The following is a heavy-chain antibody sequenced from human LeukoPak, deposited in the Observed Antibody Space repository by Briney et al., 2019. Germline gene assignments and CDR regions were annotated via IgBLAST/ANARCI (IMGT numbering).Heavy chain of an antibody. Sequence: PGGSLRLSCAASGFTFSSYSMNWVRQAPGKGLEWVSSISSSSSYIYYADSVKGRFTISRDNAKNSLYLQMNSLRAEDTAVYYCARDTRYCSSTSCERAFDIWGQGTMVTVSS. J-gene: IGHJ3*02. CDR3: ARDTRYCSSTSCERAFDI. D-gene: IGHD2-2*01. CDR2: ISSSSSYI. CDR1: GFTFSSYS. V-gene: IGHV3-21*01.